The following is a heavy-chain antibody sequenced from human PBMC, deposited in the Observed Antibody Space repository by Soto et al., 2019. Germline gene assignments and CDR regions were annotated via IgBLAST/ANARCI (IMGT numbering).Heavy chain of an antibody. CDR2: ISSSSSYI. V-gene: IGHV3-21*01. CDR3: ARDTLSSHMVRGVRAFDI. Sequence: EVQLVESGGGLVKPGGSLRLSCAASGFTFSSYSMNWVRQAPGKGLEWVSSISSSSSYIYYADSVKGRFTISRDNAKNSLDLQMNSLRAEDTAVYYCARDTLSSHMVRGVRAFDIWGQGTMVTVSS. CDR1: GFTFSSYS. J-gene: IGHJ3*02. D-gene: IGHD3-10*01.